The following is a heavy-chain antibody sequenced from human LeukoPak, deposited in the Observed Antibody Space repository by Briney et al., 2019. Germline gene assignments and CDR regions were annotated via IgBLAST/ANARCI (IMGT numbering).Heavy chain of an antibody. CDR2: ISSSRSYI. D-gene: IGHD2-21*02. CDR1: GFTFSGYS. CDR3: ARDGLGFCGGDCYSYWYFDL. J-gene: IGHJ2*01. V-gene: IGHV3-21*01. Sequence: AGGSLRLSCAASGFTFSGYSMNWVRQAPGKGLEWVSSISSSRSYIYYADSVKGRFTISRDNAKNSLYLQMNSLRAEDTAVYYCARDGLGFCGGDCYSYWYFDLWGRGTLVTVSS.